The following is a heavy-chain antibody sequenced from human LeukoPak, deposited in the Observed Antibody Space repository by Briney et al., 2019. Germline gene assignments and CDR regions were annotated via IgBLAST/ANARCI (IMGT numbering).Heavy chain of an antibody. Sequence: ASVKVSCKASGYTFTGYYMHWVRQAPGQGLEWMGRINPNSGGTNYAQKFQGRVTMTRDTSISTAYMELSRLRSDDTAVYYCARETSPGRFLDVWGQGTTVTVSS. V-gene: IGHV1-2*06. D-gene: IGHD1-26*01. CDR1: GYTFTGYY. J-gene: IGHJ6*02. CDR3: ARETSPGRFLDV. CDR2: INPNSGGT.